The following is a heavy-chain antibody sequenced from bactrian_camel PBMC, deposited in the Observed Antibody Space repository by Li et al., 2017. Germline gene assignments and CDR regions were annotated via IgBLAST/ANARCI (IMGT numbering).Heavy chain of an antibody. CDR1: GFTFSVYD. CDR3: RKGVL. CDR2: INRFSNSV. V-gene: IGHV3S31*01. Sequence: VQLVESGGGLVQPGGSLRLSCAASGFTFSVYDMGWVRQAPGKGPEWVSTINRFSNSVYDADSVKGRFTISRDIAKNTLYLQLNSLETEDTAMYYCRKGVLRGQGTQVTVS. D-gene: IGHD3*01. J-gene: IGHJ4*01.